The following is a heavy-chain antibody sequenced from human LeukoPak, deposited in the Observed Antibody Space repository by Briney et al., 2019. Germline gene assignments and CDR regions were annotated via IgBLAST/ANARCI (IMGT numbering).Heavy chain of an antibody. CDR3: ARKSRSGYPFDY. Sequence: PGGSLRLSCAASGFTPSDYYMSWIRQAPGKGLERVSYISSSGSTIYYADSVKGRFTISRDNAKNSLYLQMNSLRAEDTAVYYCARKSRSGYPFDYWGQGTLVTVSS. V-gene: IGHV3-11*04. D-gene: IGHD6-25*01. J-gene: IGHJ4*02. CDR2: ISSSGSTI. CDR1: GFTPSDYY.